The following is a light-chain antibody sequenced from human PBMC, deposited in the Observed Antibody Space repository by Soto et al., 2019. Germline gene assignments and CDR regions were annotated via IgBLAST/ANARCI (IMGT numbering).Light chain of an antibody. CDR2: GAS. CDR1: ESVSSSY. V-gene: IGKV3-20*01. Sequence: EMALTQSPGTLSLSSGERATLSCRASESVSSSYLAWYQQKPGQAPRLLIYGASSRATGIPDRFSGSGSGTDFTLTISRLEPEDFAVYYCQQYGSAPGWTFGQGTKVDIK. J-gene: IGKJ1*01. CDR3: QQYGSAPGWT.